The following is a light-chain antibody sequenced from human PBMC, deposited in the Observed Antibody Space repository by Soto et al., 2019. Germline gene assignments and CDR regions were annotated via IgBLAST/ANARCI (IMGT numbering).Light chain of an antibody. J-gene: IGKJ1*01. CDR1: QSFSSNF. Sequence: EIVLTQSPGTLSLSPGERATLSCRASQSFSSNFLAWYQQKPGQTPRLLIYGASNRATGIPDRFSGSGSGTDFTHTISRLEPEDFEVYYCQQYDSSPRTFGPGTKVDIK. CDR2: GAS. V-gene: IGKV3-20*01. CDR3: QQYDSSPRT.